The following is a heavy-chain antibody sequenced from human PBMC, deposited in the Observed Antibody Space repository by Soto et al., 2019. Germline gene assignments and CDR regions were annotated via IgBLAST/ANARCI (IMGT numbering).Heavy chain of an antibody. J-gene: IGHJ4*02. V-gene: IGHV1-18*04. D-gene: IGHD3-22*01. CDR3: ARRTSYYDDSNAYYSFDY. CDR1: GYSFTSYG. Sequence: ASVKVSCKGSGYSFTSYGISWVRQAPGQGLEWMGWISVYNGNIKYAQKFEGRVTMTTDTSMFTAYLEVRSLRSDDTAVYYCARRTSYYDDSNAYYSFDYWGPGTLVTVLL. CDR2: ISVYNGNI.